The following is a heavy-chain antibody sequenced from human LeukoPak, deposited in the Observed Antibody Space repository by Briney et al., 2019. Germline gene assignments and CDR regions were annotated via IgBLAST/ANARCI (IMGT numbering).Heavy chain of an antibody. D-gene: IGHD4-17*01. V-gene: IGHV4-38-2*02. J-gene: IGHJ4*02. CDR3: ARDEWATVTSLDDY. CDR2: IYHNGIT. CDR1: GSSISSGYF. Sequence: SETLSLTCAVSGSSISSGYFWGWIRQPPGKGLEWIGNIYHNGITYYNPSLASRVTISVDTPKNQFSLKVRSVTAADTAVYYCARDEWATVTSLDDYWGQGTLVTVSS.